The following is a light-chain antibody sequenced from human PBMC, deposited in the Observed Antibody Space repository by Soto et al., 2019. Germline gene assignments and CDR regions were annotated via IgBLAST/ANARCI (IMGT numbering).Light chain of an antibody. CDR3: MQGXHWPYT. V-gene: IGKV2-30*01. Sequence: DAVLTQSPLSLPVTLGQPATISCRSSQGLASGEGNTYLNWFQQRPGQSPRRLIYKVSNRDSGVPXKXXXXXXXXXXXXXXXXXXXXXXXVYYCMQGXHWPYTFGQGTKLEIK. CDR2: KVS. CDR1: QGLASGEGNTY. J-gene: IGKJ2*01.